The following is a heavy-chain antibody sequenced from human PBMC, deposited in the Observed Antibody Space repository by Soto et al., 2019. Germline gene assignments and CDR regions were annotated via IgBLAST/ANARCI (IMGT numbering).Heavy chain of an antibody. Sequence: QVQLVQSGAEVKKPGASVKVSCKASGYTFTSYGISWVRQAPGQGLEWMGGISGYNGNTNYAQKLQGRVTMTTDTSTSTAYTELRRLRSDDTAVYYCERARGGGSFDPWGQGTLVTVSS. V-gene: IGHV1-18*01. J-gene: IGHJ5*02. CDR1: GYTFTSYG. CDR2: ISGYNGNT. D-gene: IGHD3-10*01. CDR3: ERARGGGSFDP.